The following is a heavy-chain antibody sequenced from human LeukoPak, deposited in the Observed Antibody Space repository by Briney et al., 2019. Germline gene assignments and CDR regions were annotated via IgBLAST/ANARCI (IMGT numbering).Heavy chain of an antibody. J-gene: IGHJ4*02. CDR2: ISSSSSYI. D-gene: IGHD6-19*01. Sequence: MAGGSLRLSCAASGFTFSTYNMNWVRQAPGKGLEWVSSISSSSSYIYYADSVTGRFTISRDNAKNSLYLQMNSLRAEDTAVYYCARDWRALAGILESWGQGTLVTVSS. CDR3: ARDWRALAGILES. CDR1: GFTFSTYN. V-gene: IGHV3-21*01.